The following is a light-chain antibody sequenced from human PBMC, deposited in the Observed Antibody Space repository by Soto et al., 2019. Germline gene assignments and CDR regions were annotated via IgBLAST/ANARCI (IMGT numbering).Light chain of an antibody. CDR1: QTIRSW. CDR3: QHYNSYSAA. J-gene: IGKJ1*01. V-gene: IGKV1-5*03. CDR2: KAS. Sequence: DIQMTQCPSTLSGSVGDRVTITCRASQTIRSWLAWYQQKPGKAPKLLIYKASTLTSGVPSRFSGSGSWTEFTLTISSLQPDDFATYYCQHYNSYSAAFGQGTKV.